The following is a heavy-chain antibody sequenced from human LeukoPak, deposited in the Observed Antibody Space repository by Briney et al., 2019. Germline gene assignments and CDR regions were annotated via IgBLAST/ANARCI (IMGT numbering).Heavy chain of an antibody. Sequence: GGSLRLSCAASGVTFSSYWMSWIRQAPGKGLEWMANIKQDGSEKYYVASVNGRFTISRDNAKNSLYLQMNSLRAEDTAVYYCASGRAVTELDYWGQGTLVTVSS. CDR2: IKQDGSEK. V-gene: IGHV3-7*01. CDR3: ASGRAVTELDY. J-gene: IGHJ4*02. D-gene: IGHD1-20*01. CDR1: GVTFSSYW.